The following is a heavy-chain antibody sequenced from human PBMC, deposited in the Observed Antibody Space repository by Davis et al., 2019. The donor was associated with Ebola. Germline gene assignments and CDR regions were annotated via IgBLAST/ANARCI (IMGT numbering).Heavy chain of an antibody. J-gene: IGHJ6*04. CDR2: INSDGSST. D-gene: IGHD2-21*02. V-gene: IGHV3-74*01. CDR3: ARGGETYCGGDCGYGMDV. Sequence: HTGGSLRLSCAASGFTFSSYWMHWVRQAPGKGLVWVSRINSDGSSTSYADSVKGRFTISRDNSKNTLYLQMNSLRAEDTAVYYCARGGETYCGGDCGYGMDVWGKGTTVTVSS. CDR1: GFTFSSYW.